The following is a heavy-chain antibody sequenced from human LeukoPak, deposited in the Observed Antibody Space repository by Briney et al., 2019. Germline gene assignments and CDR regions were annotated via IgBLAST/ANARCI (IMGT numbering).Heavy chain of an antibody. CDR3: ARKTAMVEFDY. J-gene: IGHJ4*02. V-gene: IGHV3-7*01. D-gene: IGHD5-18*01. CDR1: GFTVSSNY. CDR2: IKQDGSEK. Sequence: GGSLRLSCAASGFTVSSNYMSWVRQAPGKGLEWVANIKQDGSEKYYVDSVKGRFTISRDNAKNSLYLQMNSLRAEDTAVFYCARKTAMVEFDYWGQGTLVTVSS.